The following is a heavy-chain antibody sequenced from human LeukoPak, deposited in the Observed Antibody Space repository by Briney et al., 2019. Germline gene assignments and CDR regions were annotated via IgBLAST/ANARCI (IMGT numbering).Heavy chain of an antibody. J-gene: IGHJ4*02. V-gene: IGHV3-7*01. Sequence: PGGSLRLSCAASGFTFSSYWMSWVRQAPGKGLEWVANIKQDGSEKYYVDSMKGRFTISRDNAKNSLYLQMNSLRAEDTAVYYCARGLVAVAGTFDYWGQGTLVTVSS. CDR3: ARGLVAVAGTFDY. D-gene: IGHD6-19*01. CDR1: GFTFSSYW. CDR2: IKQDGSEK.